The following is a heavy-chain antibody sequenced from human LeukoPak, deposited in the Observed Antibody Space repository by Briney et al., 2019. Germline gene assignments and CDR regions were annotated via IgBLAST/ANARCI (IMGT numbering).Heavy chain of an antibody. Sequence: GGSLRLSCAASGFTFSSYSMNWVRRAPGKGLEWVSSISISSSYIYYADSVKGRFTISRDNAKNSLYLQMNSLRTEDTAVYYCARFSRYGSGRDYWGQGTLVTVSS. CDR2: ISISSSYI. J-gene: IGHJ4*02. CDR1: GFTFSSYS. V-gene: IGHV3-21*01. D-gene: IGHD3-10*01. CDR3: ARFSRYGSGRDY.